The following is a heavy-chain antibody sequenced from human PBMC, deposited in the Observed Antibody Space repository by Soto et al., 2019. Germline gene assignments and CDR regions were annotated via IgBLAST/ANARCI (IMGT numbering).Heavy chain of an antibody. CDR3: ANGRATYGLLTHDY. Sequence: EVQLLESGGGLVQPGGSLRLSCAASGFSFRNYAMSWVRQAPGKGLVWISTLTGSSSNIYYADSVKGRFAISRDNSRNTRYLQMNSLTAEDTAVYYCANGRATYGLLTHDYWGQGTLVTFSS. J-gene: IGHJ4*02. V-gene: IGHV3-23*01. D-gene: IGHD3-10*01. CDR2: LTGSSSNI. CDR1: GFSFRNYA.